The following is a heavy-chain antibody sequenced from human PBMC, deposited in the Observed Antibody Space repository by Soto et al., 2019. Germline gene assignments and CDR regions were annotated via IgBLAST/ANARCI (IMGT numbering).Heavy chain of an antibody. J-gene: IGHJ5*02. CDR1: GGSISSGDYY. CDR3: ARGYSYGIVYNWFDP. D-gene: IGHD5-18*01. Sequence: SETLSLTCTVSGGSISSGDYYWSWIRQPPGKGLEWIGYIYYSGSTYYSPSLKSRVTISVDTSKNQLSLKLSSVTAADTAVYYCARGYSYGIVYNWFDPWGQGTLVTVSS. CDR2: IYYSGST. V-gene: IGHV4-30-4*01.